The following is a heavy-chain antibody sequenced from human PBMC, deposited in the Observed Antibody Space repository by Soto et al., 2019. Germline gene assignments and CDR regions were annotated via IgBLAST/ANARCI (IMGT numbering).Heavy chain of an antibody. CDR3: ARVRNGDWYFDY. V-gene: IGHV3-74*01. CDR1: GFTFSSYW. J-gene: IGHJ4*02. Sequence: EVQLVESGGGLVQPGVSLRLSCAASGFTFSSYWMHWVRQASGKGLVCVSRINTDGSTTSYADSVRGRFTISRDNAKNTLYLQMNSLRAEDTAVYYCARVRNGDWYFDYWGQGTLVTISS. CDR2: INTDGSTT. D-gene: IGHD4-17*01.